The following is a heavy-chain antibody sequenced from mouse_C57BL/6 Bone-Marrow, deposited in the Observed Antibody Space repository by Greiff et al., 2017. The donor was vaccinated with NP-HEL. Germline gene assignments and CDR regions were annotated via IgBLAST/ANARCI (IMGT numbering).Heavy chain of an antibody. CDR3: ARPHYYGSPSYWYFDV. D-gene: IGHD1-1*01. CDR1: GYTFTSYG. CDR2: IYPRSGNT. Sequence: VQLQQSGAELARPGASVKLSCKASGYTFTSYGISWVKQRTGQGLEWIGEIYPRSGNTYYNEKFKGKATLTADKSSSTAYMELRSLTSEDSAVYVCARPHYYGSPSYWYFDVWGTGTTVTVSS. J-gene: IGHJ1*03. V-gene: IGHV1-81*01.